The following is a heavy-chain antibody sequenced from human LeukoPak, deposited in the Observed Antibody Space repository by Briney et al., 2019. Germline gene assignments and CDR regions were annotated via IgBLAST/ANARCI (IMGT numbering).Heavy chain of an antibody. CDR3: ARSSSYYYDSSGYYY. D-gene: IGHD3-22*01. CDR1: GYTFTSYA. J-gene: IGHJ4*02. CDR2: INAGNGNT. V-gene: IGHV1-3*01. Sequence: ASVKVSCKASGYTFTSYAMHWVRQAPGQRLEWMGWINAGNGNTKYSQKFQGRVTITRDTSASTAYMELSSLRSEVTAVYYCARSSSYYYDSSGYYYWGQGTLVTVSS.